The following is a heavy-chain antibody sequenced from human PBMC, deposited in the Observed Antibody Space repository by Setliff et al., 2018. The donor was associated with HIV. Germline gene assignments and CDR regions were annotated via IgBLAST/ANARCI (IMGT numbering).Heavy chain of an antibody. J-gene: IGHJ4*02. CDR2: IKIKIDGGTT. CDR3: AKAKHPITMIYYFDY. Sequence: PGGSLRLSCAASGFTFSTYWMSWVRQAPGKGLEWVGRIKIKIDGGTTDYAAPVKGRFTISRDDSKNTLYLQMNSLKTEDTAVYYCAKAKHPITMIYYFDYWGQGTLVTVSS. D-gene: IGHD3-22*01. V-gene: IGHV3-15*01. CDR1: GFTFSTYW.